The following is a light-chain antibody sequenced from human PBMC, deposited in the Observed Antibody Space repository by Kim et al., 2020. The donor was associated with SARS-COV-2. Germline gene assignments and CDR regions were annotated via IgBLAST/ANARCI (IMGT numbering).Light chain of an antibody. CDR2: GTS. Sequence: SPGEGAALSCRASQSVSSSYLAWYQHRPGRDPRLLIYGTSTRATGIPDRFSGSGSGTDFTLTISRLEPEDFAVYYCQQYNSAPLTFGGGTKVDIK. V-gene: IGKV3-20*01. CDR3: QQYNSAPLT. CDR1: QSVSSSY. J-gene: IGKJ4*01.